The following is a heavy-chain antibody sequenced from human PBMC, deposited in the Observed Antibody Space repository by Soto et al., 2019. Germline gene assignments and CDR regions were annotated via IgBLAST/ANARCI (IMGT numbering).Heavy chain of an antibody. V-gene: IGHV3-21*01. Sequence: EVQLVESGGGLVKPGGSLRLSCAASGFTFSSYSMNWVRQAPGEGLEWVSSISSSSSYIYYADSVKGRFTISRDNAKNSLYLQMNSLRAEDTAVYYCARDGAAANSIYFDYWGQGTLVTVSS. J-gene: IGHJ4*02. CDR3: ARDGAAANSIYFDY. CDR1: GFTFSSYS. CDR2: ISSSSSYI. D-gene: IGHD1-7*01.